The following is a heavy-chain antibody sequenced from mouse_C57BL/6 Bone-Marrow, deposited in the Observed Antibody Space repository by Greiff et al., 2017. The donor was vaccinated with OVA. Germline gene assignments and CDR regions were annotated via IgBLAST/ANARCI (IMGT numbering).Heavy chain of an antibody. J-gene: IGHJ1*03. Sequence: EVQGVESGEGLVKPGGSLKLSCAASGFTFSSYAMSWVRQTPEKRLEWVAYISSGGDYIYYADTVKGRFTISRDNARNTLYLQMSSLKSEDTAMYYCTRGSGSSFSYWYFDVWGTGTTVTVSS. V-gene: IGHV5-9-1*02. CDR1: GFTFSSYA. D-gene: IGHD1-1*01. CDR3: TRGSGSSFSYWYFDV. CDR2: ISSGGDYI.